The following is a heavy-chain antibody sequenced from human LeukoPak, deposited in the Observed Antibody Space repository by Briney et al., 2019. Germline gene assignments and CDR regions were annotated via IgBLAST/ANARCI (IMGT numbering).Heavy chain of an antibody. V-gene: IGHV3-48*03. D-gene: IGHD3-10*01. Sequence: GGSLRLSCAASGFTFSSYEVNWVRQAPGKGLEWVSYISSSGSTIYYADSVKGRFTISRDNAKNSLYLQMNSLRAEDTAVYYCARAQELLWFGELRALDYWGQGTLVTVSS. CDR1: GFTFSSYE. CDR3: ARAQELLWFGELRALDY. CDR2: ISSSGSTI. J-gene: IGHJ4*02.